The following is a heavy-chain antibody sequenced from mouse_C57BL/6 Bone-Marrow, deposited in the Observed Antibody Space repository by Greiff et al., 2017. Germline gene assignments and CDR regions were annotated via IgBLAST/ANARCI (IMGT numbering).Heavy chain of an antibody. CDR1: GFNIKDDY. D-gene: IGHD3-1*01. CDR2: IDPENGDT. Sequence: VQLQQSGAELVRPGASVKLSCTASGFNIKDDYMHWVKQRPEQGLEWIGWIDPENGDTEYASKFQGKATITADTSSNTAYLQLSSLTSEDTAVYYCTTWALLWYFDVWGTETTVTVSS. V-gene: IGHV14-4*01. J-gene: IGHJ1*03. CDR3: TTWALLWYFDV.